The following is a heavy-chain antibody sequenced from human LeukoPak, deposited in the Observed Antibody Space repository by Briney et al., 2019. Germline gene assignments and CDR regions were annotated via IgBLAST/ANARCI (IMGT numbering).Heavy chain of an antibody. CDR1: GYTFTSYA. Sequence: ASVKVSCKASGYTFTSYAMNWVRQAPGQGLEWMGWINTNTGNPTNAQGFTGRFVFSLDTSVSTAYLQISSLKAEDTAVYYCARDYYSGSGSYYNLGYYYYYMDVWGKGTTVTVSS. CDR3: ARDYYSGSGSYYNLGYYYYYMDV. D-gene: IGHD3-10*01. J-gene: IGHJ6*03. CDR2: INTNTGNP. V-gene: IGHV7-4-1*02.